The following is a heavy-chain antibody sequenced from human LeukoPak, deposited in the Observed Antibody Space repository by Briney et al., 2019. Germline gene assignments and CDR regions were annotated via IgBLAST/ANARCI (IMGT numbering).Heavy chain of an antibody. CDR2: IGTAGGT. D-gene: IGHD1-14*01. V-gene: IGHV3-13*01. CDR3: ARQITPHGNFDY. J-gene: IGHJ4*02. Sequence: GGSLRLSCAASGFTLSNFAMHWVRHATGKGLEWVSAIGTAGGTFYPGSVKGRFTISRENAKNSLYLQMNNLRAEDTAVYYCARQITPHGNFDYWGQGTLVTVSS. CDR1: GFTLSNFA.